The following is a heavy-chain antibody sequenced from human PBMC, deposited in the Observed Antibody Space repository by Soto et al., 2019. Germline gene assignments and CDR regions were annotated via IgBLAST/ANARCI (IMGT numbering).Heavy chain of an antibody. J-gene: IGHJ6*02. D-gene: IGHD3-3*01. CDR2: TYYRSKWYN. V-gene: IGHV6-1*01. Sequence: SQPLSLTCAISGDSVSSNSAAWNWIRQSPSRGLEWLGRTYYRSKWYNDYAVSVKSRITINSDTSKNQFSLQLNSVTPEDTAVYYCARADRITIFGVVIIMDDYYYYGMDVWGQGTTVTVSS. CDR3: ARADRITIFGVVIIMDDYYYYGMDV. CDR1: GDSVSSNSAA.